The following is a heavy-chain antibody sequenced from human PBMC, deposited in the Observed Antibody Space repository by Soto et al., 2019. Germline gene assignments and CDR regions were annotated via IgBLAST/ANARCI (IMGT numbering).Heavy chain of an antibody. V-gene: IGHV1-8*01. Sequence: ASVKVSCKASGYTFTSYDINWVRQATGQGLEWMGWMNPNSGNTGYAQKFQGRVTMTRNTSISTAYMELSSLRSEDTAVYYCARAFDIVLTNWFDPWGQGTLVTVSS. CDR1: GYTFTSYD. CDR3: ARAFDIVLTNWFDP. J-gene: IGHJ5*02. CDR2: MNPNSGNT. D-gene: IGHD2-8*01.